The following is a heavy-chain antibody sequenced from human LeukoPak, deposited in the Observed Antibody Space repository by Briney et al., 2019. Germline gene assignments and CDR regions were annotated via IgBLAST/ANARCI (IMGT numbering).Heavy chain of an antibody. D-gene: IGHD3-3*01. V-gene: IGHV1-8*01. Sequence: ASVKVSCKASGYTFTSYDINWVRQATGQGLEWMGWMNPNSGNTGYAQKFQGRVTMTRNTSISTAYMELSSLRSGDTAVYYCARGRKKNFGVVIFDYWGQGTLVTVSS. CDR1: GYTFTSYD. J-gene: IGHJ4*02. CDR2: MNPNSGNT. CDR3: ARGRKKNFGVVIFDY.